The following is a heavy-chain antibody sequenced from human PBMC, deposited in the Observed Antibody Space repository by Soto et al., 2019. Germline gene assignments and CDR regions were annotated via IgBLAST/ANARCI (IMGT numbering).Heavy chain of an antibody. CDR2: IIPIFGTA. J-gene: IGHJ5*02. D-gene: IGHD6-13*01. CDR1: GGTFSSYA. V-gene: IGHV1-69*13. Sequence: SVKVSCKASGGTFSSYAISWVRQAPGQGLEWMGGIIPIFGTANYAQKFQGRVTITADESTSTAYMELSSLRSEDTAVYYCARVRQPRLQENWFDPWGQGTLVTVSS. CDR3: ARVRQPRLQENWFDP.